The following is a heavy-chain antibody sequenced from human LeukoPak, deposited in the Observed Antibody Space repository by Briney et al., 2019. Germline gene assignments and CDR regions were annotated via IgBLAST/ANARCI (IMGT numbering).Heavy chain of an antibody. J-gene: IGHJ4*02. CDR1: GFPFSSYG. D-gene: IGHD6-19*01. CDR2: IWYDGSNK. V-gene: IGHV3-33*01. Sequence: GGSLRLSCAASGFPFSSYGMHWVRQAPGKGLEWVADIWYDGSNKYYADSVKGRFTISRDNSKNTLYLQMHSLRAEDTAVYYCARETDSSGWPIDYWGQGTLVTVSS. CDR3: ARETDSSGWPIDY.